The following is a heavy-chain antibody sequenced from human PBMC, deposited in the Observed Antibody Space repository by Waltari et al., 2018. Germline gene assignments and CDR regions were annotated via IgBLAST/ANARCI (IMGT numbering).Heavy chain of an antibody. D-gene: IGHD3-9*01. J-gene: IGHJ4*02. CDR1: GYTFTSYV. Sequence: QVQLVQSGAEVKKPGASVTVSCKASGYTFTSYVISWLLPAPGQGLEWMGWISGYNGDTNFAQNLQGRVTMTTDTSTRTAYMELKSLRSDDTAVYYCARGDDILTGDYKGLDYWGQGTLVTVSS. CDR2: ISGYNGDT. CDR3: ARGDDILTGDYKGLDY. V-gene: IGHV1-18*01.